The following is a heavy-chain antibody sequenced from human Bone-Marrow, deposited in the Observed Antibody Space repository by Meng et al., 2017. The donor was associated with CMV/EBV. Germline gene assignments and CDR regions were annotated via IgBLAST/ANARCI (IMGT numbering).Heavy chain of an antibody. CDR2: IYYGGST. D-gene: IGHD7-27*01. CDR3: ARGTGEIDY. J-gene: IGHJ4*02. V-gene: IGHV4-61*01. Sequence: LTGTVAGGSGRSGSYCWSWTRQPPGKGLEWIGYIYYGGSTNYNPSLKSRVTISVDTSKNQFSLKLSSVTAADTAVYYCARGTGEIDYWGQGTLVTVSS. CDR1: GGSGRSGSYC.